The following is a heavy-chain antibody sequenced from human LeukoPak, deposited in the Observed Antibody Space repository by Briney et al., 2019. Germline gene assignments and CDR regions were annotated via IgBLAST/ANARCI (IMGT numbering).Heavy chain of an antibody. J-gene: IGHJ3*02. V-gene: IGHV4-30-4*01. D-gene: IGHD4-17*01. CDR1: GDSISSGDYY. CDR3: ASGDYGDWNDAFDI. CDR2: IYYSGST. Sequence: SETLSLTCTVSGDSISSGDYYWSWIRQPPGRGLEWIGYIYYSGSTYYNPSLKSRVTISVDTSKNQFSLKLSSVTAADTAVYYCASGDYGDWNDAFDIWGQGTMVTVSS.